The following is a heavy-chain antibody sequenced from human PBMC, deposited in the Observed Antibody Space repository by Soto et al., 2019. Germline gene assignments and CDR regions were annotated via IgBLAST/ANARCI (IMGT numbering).Heavy chain of an antibody. CDR2: IWYDGSNK. CDR3: ARGTMDDYGDYGEAYNWFDP. V-gene: IGHV3-33*01. J-gene: IGHJ5*02. D-gene: IGHD4-17*01. CDR1: GFTFSSYG. Sequence: GGSLRLSCAASGFTFSSYGMHWVRQAPGKGLEWVAVIWYDGSNKYYADSVKGRFTISRDNSKNTLYLQMNSLRAEDTAVYYCARGTMDDYGDYGEAYNWFDPWGQGTLVTVSS.